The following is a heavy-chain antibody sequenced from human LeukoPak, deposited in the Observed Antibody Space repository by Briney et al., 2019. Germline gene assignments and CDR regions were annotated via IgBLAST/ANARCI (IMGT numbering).Heavy chain of an antibody. CDR1: GYTFTSYA. Sequence: ASVKVSCKASGYTFTSYAMHWVRQAPGQRLEWMGWINAGNGNTKYSQKFQGRVTITRDTSASTAYMELSSLRSEDTAVYYCARDPGEYQLLQTVSCGMDVWGQGTTVTVSS. D-gene: IGHD2-2*01. J-gene: IGHJ6*02. CDR2: INAGNGNT. CDR3: ARDPGEYQLLQTVSCGMDV. V-gene: IGHV1-3*01.